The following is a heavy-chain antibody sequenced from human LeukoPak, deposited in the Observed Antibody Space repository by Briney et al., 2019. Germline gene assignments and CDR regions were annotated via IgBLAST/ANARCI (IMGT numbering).Heavy chain of an antibody. CDR3: ARDLSPALDWLFNYYYYYMDV. Sequence: GGSLRLSCAASGFTFSSYWMSWVRQAPGKGLEWVAHIKQDGSEKYYVDSVKGRFTISRDNAKNSLYLQMNSLRAEDTAVYYCARDLSPALDWLFNYYYYYMDVWGKGTTVTVSS. CDR1: GFTFSSYW. D-gene: IGHD3-9*01. CDR2: IKQDGSEK. V-gene: IGHV3-7*01. J-gene: IGHJ6*03.